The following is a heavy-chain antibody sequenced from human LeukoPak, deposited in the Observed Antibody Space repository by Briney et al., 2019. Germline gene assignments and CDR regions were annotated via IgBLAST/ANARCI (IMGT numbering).Heavy chain of an antibody. J-gene: IGHJ3*02. V-gene: IGHV4-4*07. Sequence: SSETLSLTCTVSGGSISSYYWSWIRQPAGKGLEWIGRIYTSGSNNYNPSLKSRVTMSVDTSKNQFSLKLSSVTAADTAVYYCARVERRGYSYAFDIWGQGTMVAVSS. D-gene: IGHD5-18*01. CDR2: IYTSGSN. CDR1: GGSISSYY. CDR3: ARVERRGYSYAFDI.